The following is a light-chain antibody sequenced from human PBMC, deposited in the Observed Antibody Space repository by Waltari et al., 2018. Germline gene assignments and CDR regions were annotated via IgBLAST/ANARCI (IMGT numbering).Light chain of an antibody. Sequence: EIVLTQSPDTLSLSPGEGATLSCRASQSLRSYFLAWYQHKPGQGPRLLLYAASSRATGIPGRFSGGKSGTDFILTISRLEPEDFAVYYCQQYGSSPVTFGQGTRLEIK. J-gene: IGKJ5*01. V-gene: IGKV3-20*01. CDR1: QSLRSYF. CDR3: QQYGSSPVT. CDR2: AAS.